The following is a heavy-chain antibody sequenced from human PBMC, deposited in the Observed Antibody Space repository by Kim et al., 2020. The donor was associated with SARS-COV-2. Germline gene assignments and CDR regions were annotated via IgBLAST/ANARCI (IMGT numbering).Heavy chain of an antibody. Sequence: ETLSLICTVSGGSFSSYHWSWIRQSAGRGLEWIGRIHASGSTNYNPSLKSRLTMSVDTSKHQMSLKLSSVTAADTAMYYCARQVAGTDRRFDYWGQGILVTVSS. CDR3: ARQVAGTDRRFDY. D-gene: IGHD6-19*01. J-gene: IGHJ4*02. CDR2: IHASGST. CDR1: GGSFSSYH. V-gene: IGHV4-4*07.